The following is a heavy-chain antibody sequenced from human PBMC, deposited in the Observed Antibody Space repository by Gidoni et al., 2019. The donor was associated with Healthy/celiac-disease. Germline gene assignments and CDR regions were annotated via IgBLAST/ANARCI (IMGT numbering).Heavy chain of an antibody. V-gene: IGHV1-2*02. D-gene: IGHD6-13*01. Sequence: QVQLVQSGAEVKKPGASVNVSCKASGYTFTGYYMHWLRQAPGQGLEWMGWINPNSGGTNYAQKFQGRVTMTRDTSISTAYMELSRLRSDDTAVYYCARDRIAAAGTWFDPWGQGTLVTVSS. CDR1: GYTFTGYY. CDR2: INPNSGGT. CDR3: ARDRIAAAGTWFDP. J-gene: IGHJ5*02.